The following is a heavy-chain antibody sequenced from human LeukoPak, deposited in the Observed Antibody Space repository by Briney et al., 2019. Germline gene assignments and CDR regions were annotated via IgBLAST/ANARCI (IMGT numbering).Heavy chain of an antibody. Sequence: SETLSLTCTVSGYSISSGYYWGWIRQPPGKGLEWIGNIYYSGTTYYNPSLKSRLTISVDPSKNQFSVKLTSVTAADTAVYYCARGAMVRALYYYYYMDVWGKGTTVTVSS. D-gene: IGHD3-10*01. V-gene: IGHV4-38-2*02. J-gene: IGHJ6*03. CDR3: ARGAMVRALYYYYYMDV. CDR2: IYYSGTT. CDR1: GYSISSGYY.